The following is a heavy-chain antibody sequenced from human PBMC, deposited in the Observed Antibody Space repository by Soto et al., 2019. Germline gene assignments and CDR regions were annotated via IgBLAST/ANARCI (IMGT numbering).Heavy chain of an antibody. Sequence: PVGTLRISCAASGFKFSDYWMSWVRQAPGKGLEWVGNIKHDTSEAHYADSVKGRFTITRDNIKNFLFLQMNGLRSDDTASYYCARDFFLLSGPYRPYRFDFWGPGTLSAVS. CDR3: ARDFFLLSGPYRPYRFDF. CDR2: IKHDTSEA. V-gene: IGHV3-7*03. D-gene: IGHD3-16*02. CDR1: GFKFSDYW. J-gene: IGHJ4*02.